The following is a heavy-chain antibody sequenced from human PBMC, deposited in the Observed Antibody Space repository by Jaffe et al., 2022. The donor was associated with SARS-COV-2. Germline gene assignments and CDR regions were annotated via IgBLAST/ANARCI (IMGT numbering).Heavy chain of an antibody. CDR2: IYTGGST. J-gene: IGHJ4*02. CDR1: GASISSGYYS. CDR3: ARSASSGYYPSIYFDY. V-gene: IGHV4-61*02. D-gene: IGHD3-22*01. Sequence: QVQLQESGPGLVKPSQTLSLTCIVSGASISSGYYSWSWIRQPAGKGLEWIGRIYTGGSTNYNPSLKSRVTMSLDTSENQFSLKLSSVTAADTAVYYCARSASSGYYPSIYFDYWGQGTLVTVSS.